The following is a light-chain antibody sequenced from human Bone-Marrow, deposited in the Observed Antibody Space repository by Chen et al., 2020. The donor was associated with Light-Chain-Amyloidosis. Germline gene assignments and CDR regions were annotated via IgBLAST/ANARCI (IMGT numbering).Light chain of an antibody. Sequence: QSVLTPPPSASGTPGPRVTIPCSGASSNIGINSVYWYQHVPGAAPNLLIHRNKQRPSGVPDRFSDSKSGTSAFLAISGLRSEDEADYYCAAWDGGLSGYVFGTGTKVIVL. V-gene: IGLV1-47*01. CDR1: SSNIGINS. CDR3: AAWDGGLSGYV. CDR2: RNK. J-gene: IGLJ1*01.